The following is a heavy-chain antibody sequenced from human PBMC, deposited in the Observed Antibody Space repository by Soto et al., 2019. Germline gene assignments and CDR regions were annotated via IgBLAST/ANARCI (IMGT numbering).Heavy chain of an antibody. V-gene: IGHV1-69*06. CDR1: GGTFSSYA. CDR3: ARGQQQLVRYYYYYGMDV. Sequence: QVQLVQSGAEVKKPGSSVKVSCKASGGTFSSYAISWVRQAPGQGLEWMGGIIPIFGTANYAQKFQGSVTITADKSTSTAYMERSSLRSEDTAVYYCARGQQQLVRYYYYYGMDVWGQGTTVTVSS. CDR2: IIPIFGTA. J-gene: IGHJ6*02. D-gene: IGHD6-13*01.